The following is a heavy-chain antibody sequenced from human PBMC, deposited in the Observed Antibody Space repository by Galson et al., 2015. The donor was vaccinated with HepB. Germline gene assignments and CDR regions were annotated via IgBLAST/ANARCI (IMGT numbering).Heavy chain of an antibody. J-gene: IGHJ4*02. Sequence: SLRLSCAASGFSFNTPGMHWVRQAPGKGLEWVAVIWFDGSTKYYADSVKGRFTISRDNSKSTLYLQMNSLRAEDTAMYYCSPGGGGSWGQGTLVTVSS. V-gene: IGHV3-33*01. D-gene: IGHD1-14*01. CDR3: SPGGGGS. CDR1: GFSFNTPG. CDR2: IWFDGSTK.